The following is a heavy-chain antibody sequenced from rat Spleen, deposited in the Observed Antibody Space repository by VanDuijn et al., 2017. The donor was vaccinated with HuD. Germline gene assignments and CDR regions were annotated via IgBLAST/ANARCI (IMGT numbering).Heavy chain of an antibody. Sequence: EVQLVESGGGLVQPGRSLKLSCAASGFTFSNYDMAWVRQAPTKGLEWVASISPSGGSTYYRDSVKGRFTVSRDNAKSTLYLQMDSLRSEDTATYYCARGEQLGDYFDYWGQGVMVTVSS. CDR3: ARGEQLGDYFDY. J-gene: IGHJ2*01. CDR2: ISPSGGST. CDR1: GFTFSNYD. D-gene: IGHD1-10*01. V-gene: IGHV5-25*01.